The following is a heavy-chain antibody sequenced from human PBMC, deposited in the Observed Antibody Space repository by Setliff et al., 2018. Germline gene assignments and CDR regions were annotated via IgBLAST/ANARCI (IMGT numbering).Heavy chain of an antibody. J-gene: IGHJ4*02. D-gene: IGHD6-19*01. CDR1: GDSINSGGVC. V-gene: IGHV4-30-4*08. CDR3: ARARSNSGWYGFFDY. CDR2: ICYTGTST. Sequence: PSETLSLTCTVSGDSINSGGVCWTWIRQPPGRDLEWIGYICYTGTSTYYNPSVESRLGISVDRSMNQFSLRLNSVTAADTAVYYCARARSNSGWYGFFDYWGQGALVTVSS.